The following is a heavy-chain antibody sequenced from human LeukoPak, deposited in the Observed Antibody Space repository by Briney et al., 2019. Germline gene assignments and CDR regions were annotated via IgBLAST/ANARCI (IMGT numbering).Heavy chain of an antibody. J-gene: IGHJ4*02. D-gene: IGHD6-13*01. CDR1: GFTFSSYA. V-gene: IGHV3-23*01. CDR3: AKDMRYSSSPRGYFDY. Sequence: QSGGSLRLSCAASGFTFSSYAMSWVRQAPGKGLEWVSAISGSGGSTYYADSVKGRFTISRDNSKNTLYLQMNSLRAEDTAVYYCAKDMRYSSSPRGYFDYWGQGTLATVSS. CDR2: ISGSGGST.